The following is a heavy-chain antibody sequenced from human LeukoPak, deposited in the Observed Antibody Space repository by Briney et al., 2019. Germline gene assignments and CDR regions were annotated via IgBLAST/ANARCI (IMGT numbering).Heavy chain of an antibody. CDR3: AKISTVSSNFDY. Sequence: PGGSLRLSCSTSGFTFNSYAMGWVRQAPGKGLEWVSSIDYSGGAAYSADSVKGRFTISRDNSKNTLYLQMNSLRVEDTALYSCAKISTVSSNFDYWGQGTLVTVSS. CDR2: IDYSGGAA. D-gene: IGHD4-17*01. CDR1: GFTFNSYA. V-gene: IGHV3-23*01. J-gene: IGHJ4*02.